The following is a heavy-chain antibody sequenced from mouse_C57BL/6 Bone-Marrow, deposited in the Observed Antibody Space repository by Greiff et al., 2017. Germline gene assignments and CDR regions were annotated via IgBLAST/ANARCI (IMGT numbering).Heavy chain of an antibody. Sequence: EVKLMESGGGLVKPGGSLKLSCAASGFTFSSYAMSWVRQTPEKRLEWVATISDGGSYTYYPDNVKGRFTISRDNAKNNLYLHMSHLKSEDTAMYYCARVYDGYYNWYFDVWGTGTTVTVSS. D-gene: IGHD2-3*01. CDR2: ISDGGSYT. V-gene: IGHV5-4*03. CDR1: GFTFSSYA. CDR3: ARVYDGYYNWYFDV. J-gene: IGHJ1*03.